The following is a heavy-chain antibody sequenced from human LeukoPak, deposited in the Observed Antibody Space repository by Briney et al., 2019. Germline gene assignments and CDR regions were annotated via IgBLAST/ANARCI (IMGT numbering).Heavy chain of an antibody. CDR1: GGSISSYY. D-gene: IGHD3-16*02. CDR2: IYYSGST. CDR3: ARDDDDYVWGSYRY. Sequence: SETLSLTCTVSGGSISSYYWSWIRQPPGKGLEWIGHIYYSGSTNYNPSLKSRVTISVDTSKNQFSLKLSSVTAADTAVYYCARDDDDYVWGSYRYWGQGTLVTVSS. V-gene: IGHV4-59*01. J-gene: IGHJ4*02.